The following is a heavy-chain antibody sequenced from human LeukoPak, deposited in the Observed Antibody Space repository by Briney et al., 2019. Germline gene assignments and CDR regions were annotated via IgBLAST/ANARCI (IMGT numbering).Heavy chain of an antibody. D-gene: IGHD6-19*01. CDR2: IYTSGST. V-gene: IGHV4-4*07. CDR1: GGSISSYY. Sequence: SETLSLTCTVSGGSISSYYWSWIQQPAGKGLEWIGRIYTSGSTNYNPSLKSRVTMSVDTSKNQFSLRLSSVTAADTAVYYCARQFSSGWHTDGVDYWGQGTLVTVSS. J-gene: IGHJ4*02. CDR3: ARQFSSGWHTDGVDY.